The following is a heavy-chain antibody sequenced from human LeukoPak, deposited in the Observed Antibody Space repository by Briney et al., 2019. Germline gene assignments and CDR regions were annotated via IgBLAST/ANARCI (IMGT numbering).Heavy chain of an antibody. CDR2: IRSKAYGGTT. CDR3: TRVKGVTIFGVVPLCDY. Sequence: PGGSLRLSCTASGFTFGDYAMSWFRQAPGKGLEWVGFIRSKAYGGTTEYAASVKGRFTISRDDSKSIAYLQMNSLKTEDTAVYYCTRVKGVTIFGVVPLCDYWGQGTLVTVSS. V-gene: IGHV3-49*03. D-gene: IGHD3-3*01. J-gene: IGHJ4*02. CDR1: GFTFGDYA.